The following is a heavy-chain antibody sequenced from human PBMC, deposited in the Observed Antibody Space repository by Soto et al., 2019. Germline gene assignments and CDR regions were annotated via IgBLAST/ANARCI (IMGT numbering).Heavy chain of an antibody. V-gene: IGHV3-20*04. Sequence: EVQLVESGGGVIRPGGSLRLSCAASGFTFDDYGMSWVRQAPGKGLEWVSGINWNGDSTGYADSVKGRFTISRDNAKNSLYLPMNSLRAEDTALYYCARGAIYCSGGSCYPVYWGQGTLVTVSS. D-gene: IGHD2-15*01. CDR1: GFTFDDYG. CDR2: INWNGDST. J-gene: IGHJ4*02. CDR3: ARGAIYCSGGSCYPVY.